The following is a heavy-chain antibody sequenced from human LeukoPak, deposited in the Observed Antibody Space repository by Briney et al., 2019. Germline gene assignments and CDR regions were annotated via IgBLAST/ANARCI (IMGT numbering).Heavy chain of an antibody. V-gene: IGHV3-21*01. Sequence: PGGSLRLSCAASGFTFSSYSMNWVRQAPGKGLEWVSSISSSSSYIYYADSVKGRFTISRDNAKNSLYLQMNSLRAEDTAVYYCARGGDGYYDSSGYYYPTNSDYWGQGTLVTVSS. CDR1: GFTFSSYS. D-gene: IGHD3-22*01. CDR3: ARGGDGYYDSSGYYYPTNSDY. CDR2: ISSSSSYI. J-gene: IGHJ4*02.